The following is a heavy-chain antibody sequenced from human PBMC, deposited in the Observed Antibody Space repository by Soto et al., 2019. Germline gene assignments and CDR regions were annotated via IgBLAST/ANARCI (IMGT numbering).Heavy chain of an antibody. J-gene: IGHJ3*02. D-gene: IGHD3-22*01. V-gene: IGHV4-30-2*01. CDR2: IYHSGST. CDR3: AGGGDSSGYYRPGAFDI. Sequence: SETLSLTCAVSGGSISSGGYSWSWIRQPPGKGLEWIGYIYHSGSTYYNPSLKSRVTISVDRSKNQFSLKLSSVTAADTAVYYCAGGGDSSGYYRPGAFDIWGQGTMVTVSS. CDR1: GGSISSGGYS.